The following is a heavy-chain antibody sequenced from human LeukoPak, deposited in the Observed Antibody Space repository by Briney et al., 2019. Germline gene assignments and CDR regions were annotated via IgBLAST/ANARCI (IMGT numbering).Heavy chain of an antibody. CDR2: INPNSGGT. Sequence: ASVKVSCKASGYTFTGYYMHWVRQAPGQGLEWMGRINPNSGGTNYAQKFQGRVTMIRDTSISTAYMELSRLRSDDTAVYYCARAGGGVTFYYYYYMDVWGKGTTVTVSS. V-gene: IGHV1-2*06. J-gene: IGHJ6*03. CDR1: GYTFTGYY. D-gene: IGHD1-26*01. CDR3: ARAGGGVTFYYYYYMDV.